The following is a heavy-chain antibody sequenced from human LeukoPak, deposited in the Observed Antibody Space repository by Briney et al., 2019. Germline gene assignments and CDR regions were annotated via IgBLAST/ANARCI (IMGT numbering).Heavy chain of an antibody. D-gene: IGHD2-15*01. CDR3: AKDQWEYCSGGSCYSFDY. J-gene: IGHJ4*02. V-gene: IGHV3-30*18. CDR1: GFTFSSYG. Sequence: EGSLRLSCAASGFTFSSYGMHWVRQAPGKGLEWVAVISYDGSNKYYADSVKGRFTISRDNSKNTLYLQMNSLRAEDTAVYYCAKDQWEYCSGGSCYSFDYWGQGTLVTVSS. CDR2: ISYDGSNK.